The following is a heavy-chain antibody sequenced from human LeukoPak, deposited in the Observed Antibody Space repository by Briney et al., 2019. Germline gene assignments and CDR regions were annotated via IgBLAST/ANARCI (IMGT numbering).Heavy chain of an antibody. Sequence: ASVKVSCKVSGYTLTELSMHWVRQAPGKGLEWMGGFDPEDGETIHAQKFQGRVTMTEDTSTDTAYMELSSLRSEGTAVYYCAVAGSSGWYYFDYWGQGTLVTVSS. D-gene: IGHD6-19*01. V-gene: IGHV1-24*01. CDR2: FDPEDGET. CDR1: GYTLTELS. J-gene: IGHJ4*02. CDR3: AVAGSSGWYYFDY.